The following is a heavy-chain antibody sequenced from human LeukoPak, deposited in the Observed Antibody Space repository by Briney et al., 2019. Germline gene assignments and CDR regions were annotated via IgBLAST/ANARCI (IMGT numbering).Heavy chain of an antibody. V-gene: IGHV3-21*01. CDR3: ARHPMDIVVVVAATPFYYYYGMDV. J-gene: IGHJ6*04. CDR2: ISSSSSYI. CDR1: GFTFSSYS. D-gene: IGHD2-15*01. Sequence: GGSLRLSCAASGFTFSSYSMNWVRRAPGKGLEWVSSISSSSSYIYYADSVKGRFTISRDNAKNSLYLQMNSLRAEDTAVYYCARHPMDIVVVVAATPFYYYYGMDVWGKGTTVTVSS.